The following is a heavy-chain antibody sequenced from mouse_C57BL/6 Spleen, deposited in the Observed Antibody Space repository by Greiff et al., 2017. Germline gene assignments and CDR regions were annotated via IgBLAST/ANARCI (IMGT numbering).Heavy chain of an antibody. Sequence: QVQLQQPGAELVKPGASVKLSCKASGYTFTSYWMQWVKQRPGQGLEWIGELDPSDSYTNYNQKFKGKATLTVDTSSSTAYMQLSSLTSEDSAVYYCARGLRLRDYYAMDYWGQGTSVTVSS. CDR1: GYTFTSYW. CDR2: LDPSDSYT. V-gene: IGHV1-50*01. D-gene: IGHD3-2*02. CDR3: ARGLRLRDYYAMDY. J-gene: IGHJ4*01.